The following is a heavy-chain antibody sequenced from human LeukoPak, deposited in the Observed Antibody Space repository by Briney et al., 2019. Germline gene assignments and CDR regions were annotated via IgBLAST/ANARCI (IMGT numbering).Heavy chain of an antibody. Sequence: GASVKVSCKASRGTFSSYAISWVRQAPGQGLEWMGGIIPIFGTANYAQKFQGRVTITADESTSTAYMELSSLRSEDTAVYYCASALLSDTAMGDDAFDIWGQGTMVTVSS. CDR3: ASALLSDTAMGDDAFDI. V-gene: IGHV1-69*13. J-gene: IGHJ3*02. D-gene: IGHD5-18*01. CDR1: RGTFSSYA. CDR2: IIPIFGTA.